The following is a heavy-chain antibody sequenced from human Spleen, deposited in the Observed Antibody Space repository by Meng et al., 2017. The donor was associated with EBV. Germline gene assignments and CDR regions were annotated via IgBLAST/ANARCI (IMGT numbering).Heavy chain of an antibody. D-gene: IGHD3-16*01. V-gene: IGHV4-34*01. CDR2: INHSGST. Sequence: VHLNHGAAGRLNPSESLSLPCAVYGGSFSVYYWSWIRQPPGKGLEWIGEINHSGSTNYNPSLKSRVTISVDTSKNQFSLKLSSVTAADTAVYYCARFDYGSYWFDPWGQGTLVTVSS. CDR3: ARFDYGSYWFDP. J-gene: IGHJ5*02. CDR1: GGSFSVYY.